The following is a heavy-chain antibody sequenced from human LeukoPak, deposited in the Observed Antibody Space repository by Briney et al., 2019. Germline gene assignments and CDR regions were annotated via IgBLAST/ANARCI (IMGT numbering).Heavy chain of an antibody. CDR3: ASTASPYGPFDY. Sequence: ASVKVSCKASGYTFTSYYMHWVRQAPGQGLEWMGIINPSGGSTSYAQKFQGRVTMIRDTSTSTVYMELSSLRSEDTAVYYCASTASPYGPFDYWGQGTLVTVSS. CDR1: GYTFTSYY. J-gene: IGHJ4*02. D-gene: IGHD3-10*01. CDR2: INPSGGST. V-gene: IGHV1-46*01.